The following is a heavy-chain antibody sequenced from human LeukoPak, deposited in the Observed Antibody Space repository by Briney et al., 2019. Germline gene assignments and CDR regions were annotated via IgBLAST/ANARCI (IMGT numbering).Heavy chain of an antibody. CDR1: GLTVSNNY. D-gene: IGHD6-13*01. J-gene: IGHJ4*02. Sequence: GGSLRLSCAASGLTVSNNYMSWVRQAPGKGLEWVSLIYSRGGTSYVDSVKGRFTISRDSSKNTLFLQMNSLRVEDTAVYYCARDPPGIAASGTYYWGQGTLVTVSS. V-gene: IGHV3-53*01. CDR2: IYSRGGT. CDR3: ARDPPGIAASGTYY.